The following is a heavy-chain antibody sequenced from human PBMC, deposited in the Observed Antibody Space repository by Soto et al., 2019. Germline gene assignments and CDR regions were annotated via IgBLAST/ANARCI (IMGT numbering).Heavy chain of an antibody. V-gene: IGHV4-34*01. CDR1: GGSFSGYY. CDR2: INHSGST. CDR3: ARDATLKSYDRHYYYYHGMDV. D-gene: IGHD3-22*01. Sequence: SETLSLTCAVYGGSFSGYYWSWIRQPPGKGLEWIGEINHSGSTNYNPSLKSRVTISVDTSKNQFSLKLSSVTAADTAVYYCARDATLKSYDRHYYYYHGMDVWGQGTTVTVSS. J-gene: IGHJ6*02.